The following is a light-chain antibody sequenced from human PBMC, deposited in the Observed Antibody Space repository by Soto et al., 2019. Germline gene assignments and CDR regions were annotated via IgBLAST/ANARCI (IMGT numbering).Light chain of an antibody. J-gene: IGKJ1*01. Sequence: EIVFTQSPVSRSLFPGERATLPCRASQSVSSGYVAWYQQKPGQAPRLLIYDATSRATGIPDRFSGSGSGTDFTLTITRLEPEDFAVYYCQQHGSSRTFGQGTKVDIK. V-gene: IGKV3-20*01. CDR2: DAT. CDR3: QQHGSSRT. CDR1: QSVSSGY.